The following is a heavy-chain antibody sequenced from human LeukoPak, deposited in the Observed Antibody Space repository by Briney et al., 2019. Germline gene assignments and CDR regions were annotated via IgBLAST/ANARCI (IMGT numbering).Heavy chain of an antibody. CDR1: GGSISSYY. D-gene: IGHD2-15*01. Sequence: PSETLSLTCTVSGGSISSYYWSWIRQPPGKGLEWIGYIYYSGSTNYNPSLKSRVTISVDTSKNQFSLKLSSVTAADTAVYYCAREAGYCSGGSCYKWFDPWGQGTLVTVSS. CDR3: AREAGYCSGGSCYKWFDP. CDR2: IYYSGST. J-gene: IGHJ5*02. V-gene: IGHV4-59*01.